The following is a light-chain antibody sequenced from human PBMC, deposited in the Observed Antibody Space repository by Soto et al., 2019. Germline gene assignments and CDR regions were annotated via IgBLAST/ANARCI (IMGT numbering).Light chain of an antibody. Sequence: DIQMTQSPSSLSASVGDRVTITCRASQSISSYLNWYQQKPGKAPNLLIYAASSLQSGVPSRFSGSGSGTDFTRTISSLQPEDFATYYCQQSYSAPFTYGPGTKVDLK. CDR2: AAS. CDR1: QSISSY. CDR3: QQSYSAPFT. J-gene: IGKJ3*01. V-gene: IGKV1-39*01.